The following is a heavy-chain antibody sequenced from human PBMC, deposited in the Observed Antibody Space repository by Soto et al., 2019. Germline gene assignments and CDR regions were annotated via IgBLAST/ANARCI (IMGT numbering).Heavy chain of an antibody. V-gene: IGHV4-59*01. CDR1: GGSMNIYY. J-gene: IGHJ4*02. CDR2: VRDTGST. D-gene: IGHD3-9*01. CDR3: ARLDFDWLLAFDY. Sequence: LSLTCTVSGGSMNIYYWTWIRQPPGKGLEWIGYVRDTGSTNYNPSLKSRVTISIDTSRNQFSLSLSSVTAADTAVYFCARLDFDWLLAFDYWGQGTLVTVSS.